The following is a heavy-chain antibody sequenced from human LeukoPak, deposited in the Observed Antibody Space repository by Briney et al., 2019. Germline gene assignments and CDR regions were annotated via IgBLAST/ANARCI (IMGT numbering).Heavy chain of an antibody. CDR1: GFTFSNYA. V-gene: IGHV3-23*01. Sequence: PGGSLRLSCAASGFTFSNYAMNWVRQAPGKGLEWVSLISGSTGSTYYADSVKGRFSISRDNSKNTVYLQMNSLRVEDTAVYYCARFYGGNSGLYFDYWGQGTLVTVLS. CDR2: ISGSTGST. CDR3: ARFYGGNSGLYFDY. J-gene: IGHJ4*02. D-gene: IGHD4-23*01.